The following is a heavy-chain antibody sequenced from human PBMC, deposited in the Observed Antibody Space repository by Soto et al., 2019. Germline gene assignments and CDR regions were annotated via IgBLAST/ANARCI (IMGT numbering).Heavy chain of an antibody. J-gene: IGHJ4*02. CDR1: GYTFTSYG. D-gene: IGHD3-22*01. Sequence: QVQLVQSGAEVKKPGASVKVSCKASGYTFTSYGISWVRQAPGQGLEWMGWISTSNGNTNYAQKLQGRVTMTTDTSMRTASMALRSLRPHATAVYYCARDSYYYDSSGYYEPDYWGQGTLVTVSS. CDR3: ARDSYYYDSSGYYEPDY. CDR2: ISTSNGNT. V-gene: IGHV1-18*01.